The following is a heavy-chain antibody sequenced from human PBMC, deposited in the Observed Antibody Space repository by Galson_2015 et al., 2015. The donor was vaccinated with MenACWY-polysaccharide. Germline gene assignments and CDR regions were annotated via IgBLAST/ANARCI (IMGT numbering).Heavy chain of an antibody. V-gene: IGHV5-51*03. Sequence: QSGAEVKKPGESLKISCKGVGYSFSSYWIGWVRQMPGKGLEWMGIFYPGDSDTSYSPSVQGRVTISADKSTNTAFLEWHSLKTSDTAIYYCARGGTATIAFDQWGQGTLVTVSP. CDR2: FYPGDSDT. D-gene: IGHD5-12*01. CDR3: ARGGTATIAFDQ. CDR1: GYSFSSYW. J-gene: IGHJ4*02.